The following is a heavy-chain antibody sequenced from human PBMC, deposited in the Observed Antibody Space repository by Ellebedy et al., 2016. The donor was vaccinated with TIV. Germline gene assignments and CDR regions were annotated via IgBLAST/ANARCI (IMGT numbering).Heavy chain of an antibody. Sequence: MPSETLSLTCTVSGGSISSGDYYWSWIRQPPGKGLEWIGYIYYSGSTYYNPSLKSRVTISVDTSKNQFSLKLSSVTAADTAVYYCARVDSSSPRFDYWGQGTLVTVSS. V-gene: IGHV4-30-4*01. J-gene: IGHJ4*02. CDR2: IYYSGST. CDR1: GGSISSGDYY. D-gene: IGHD6-6*01. CDR3: ARVDSSSPRFDY.